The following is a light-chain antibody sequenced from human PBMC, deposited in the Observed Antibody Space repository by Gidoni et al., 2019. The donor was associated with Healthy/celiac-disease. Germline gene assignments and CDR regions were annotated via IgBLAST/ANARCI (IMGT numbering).Light chain of an antibody. J-gene: IGLJ1*01. Sequence: QSALTQPASVSGPPGHSITISCTGTRSDVGGYNYVSWYQQHPGKAPKLMIYDVSNRPSGVSNRFSGSKSGNTASLTISGLQAEDEADYYCSSYTSSSTPLYVFGTGTKVTVL. CDR3: SSYTSSSTPLYV. V-gene: IGLV2-14*01. CDR1: RSDVGGYNY. CDR2: DVS.